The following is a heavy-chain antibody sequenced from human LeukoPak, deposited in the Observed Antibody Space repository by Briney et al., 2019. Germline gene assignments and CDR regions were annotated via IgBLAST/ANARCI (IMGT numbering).Heavy chain of an antibody. V-gene: IGHV3-23*01. D-gene: IGHD1-26*01. CDR2: ISGSDGST. Sequence: GGSLRLSCAVSGFSFSSYAMSWVRQAPGKGLEWVSGISGSDGSTYYADSVKGRFTISRDNSKNTLYLQMISLRAEDTAIYYCAKQKYSGSYSYFDYWGQGTLVTVSS. J-gene: IGHJ4*02. CDR3: AKQKYSGSYSYFDY. CDR1: GFSFSSYA.